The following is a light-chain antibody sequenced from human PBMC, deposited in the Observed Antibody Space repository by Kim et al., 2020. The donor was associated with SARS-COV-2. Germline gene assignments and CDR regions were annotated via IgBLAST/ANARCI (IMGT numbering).Light chain of an antibody. CDR3: QQRSNWPWT. CDR1: QSVSIY. J-gene: IGKJ1*01. CDR2: DSS. V-gene: IGKV3-11*01. Sequence: EIVLTQSPATLSLSPGERATLSCRASQSVSIYLAWYQQKPGQAPRLLIYDSSSRATGIPARFSGSGSGTDFTLTISSLEAEDSAVYYCQQRSNWPWTFGQGTKVDIK.